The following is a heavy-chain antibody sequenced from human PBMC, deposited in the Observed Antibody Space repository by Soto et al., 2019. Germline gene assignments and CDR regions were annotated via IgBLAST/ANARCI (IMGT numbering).Heavy chain of an antibody. CDR3: AHTYYASGSYATYFDY. CDR2: IYWDDDK. V-gene: IGHV2-5*02. D-gene: IGHD3-10*01. J-gene: IGHJ4*02. Sequence: QITLKESGPTLVKPTQTLTLTCTFSGFSLSTSGVAVGWIRQPPGKALEWLALIYWDDDKRYSPSLKSRLTISXATXKXPVVLTMTNMDPVDTATYYCAHTYYASGSYATYFDYWGQGTLVTVSS. CDR1: GFSLSTSGVA.